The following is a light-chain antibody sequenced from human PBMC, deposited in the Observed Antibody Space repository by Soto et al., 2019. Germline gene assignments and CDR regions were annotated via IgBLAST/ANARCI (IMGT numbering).Light chain of an antibody. CDR2: GAS. V-gene: IGKV3-20*01. CDR1: QSVSSSY. J-gene: IGKJ1*01. Sequence: EIVLTQSPGTLSLSPGERATLSCRASQSVSSSYFAWYQQKPGQAPRLLIYGASSRAAGIPARFSGSGSGTDFSLPISRLEPEDFAVYYCQQYGSSPMWTFGQGTKVEIK. CDR3: QQYGSSPMWT.